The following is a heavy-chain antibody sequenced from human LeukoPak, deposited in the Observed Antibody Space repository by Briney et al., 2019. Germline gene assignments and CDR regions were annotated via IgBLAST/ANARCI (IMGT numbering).Heavy chain of an antibody. CDR1: GFTFSSYG. J-gene: IGHJ4*02. CDR2: VSSSSSYI. V-gene: IGHV3-21*01. CDR3: ARDQRATASTGSYFDY. Sequence: GGSLRLSCAASGFTFSSYGMNWVRQAPGKGLEWVSSVSSSSSYIYYADSVKGRFTISRDNAKNSLSLQMDSLRAEDTAVYYCARDQRATASTGSYFDYWGQGTLVTVSS. D-gene: IGHD1-1*01.